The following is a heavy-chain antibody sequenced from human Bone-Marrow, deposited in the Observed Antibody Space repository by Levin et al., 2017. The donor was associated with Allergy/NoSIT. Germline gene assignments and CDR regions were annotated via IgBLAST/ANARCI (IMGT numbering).Heavy chain of an antibody. CDR2: IIPIFGTP. D-gene: IGHD3-10*01. CDR3: ARGFTMVRGVIGKNWYFDL. Sequence: KTGESLKISCKASGGTFDNYGISWVRQAPGQGLEWVGGIIPIFGTPNYARKFQDRVTISAVESTSTAYLELYRLTSEDTGVYFCARGFTMVRGVIGKNWYFDLWGRGTLVTVSS. J-gene: IGHJ2*01. CDR1: GGTFDNYG. V-gene: IGHV1-69*01.